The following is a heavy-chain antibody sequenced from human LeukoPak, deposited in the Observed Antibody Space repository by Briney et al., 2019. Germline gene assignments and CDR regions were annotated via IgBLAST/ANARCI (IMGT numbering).Heavy chain of an antibody. CDR2: ISSSSSYT. CDR3: ARAATYYDILTGAPGYYGMDV. J-gene: IGHJ6*02. D-gene: IGHD3-9*01. CDR1: GFTFSDYY. Sequence: GGSLRLSCAASGFTFSDYYMSWIRQAPGKGLEWVSYISSSSSYTNYADPVKGRFTISRDNAKNSLYLQMNSLRAEDTAVYYCARAATYYDILTGAPGYYGMDVWGQGTTVTVSS. V-gene: IGHV3-11*05.